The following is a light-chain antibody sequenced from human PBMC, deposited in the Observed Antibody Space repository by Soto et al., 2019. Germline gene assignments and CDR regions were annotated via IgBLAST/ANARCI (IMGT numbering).Light chain of an antibody. Sequence: IQLTQSPSSLSASVGDRVTITCRASQGISSYLAWYQQKPGKAPNLLIYAASTLQSGVPSRFSGSGSGTDFTLTISSLQPEDFATYYCQQLNSYPLAVGGGTKVDIK. CDR1: QGISSY. V-gene: IGKV1-9*01. J-gene: IGKJ4*01. CDR3: QQLNSYPLA. CDR2: AAS.